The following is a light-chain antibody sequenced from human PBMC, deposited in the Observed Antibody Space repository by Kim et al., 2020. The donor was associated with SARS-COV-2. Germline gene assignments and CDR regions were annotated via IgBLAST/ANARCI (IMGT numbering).Light chain of an antibody. Sequence: DIQMTQSPSLLSASVGDRITITCRASQDIGNNLAWFQQKPGEAPKSLIFGASSLQSGVPSKFIGSGSGADFTLTISSLLPEDFATYYCQHYSTYPPAFGGGTKVDIK. CDR3: QHYSTYPPA. J-gene: IGKJ4*01. V-gene: IGKV1-16*02. CDR1: QDIGNN. CDR2: GAS.